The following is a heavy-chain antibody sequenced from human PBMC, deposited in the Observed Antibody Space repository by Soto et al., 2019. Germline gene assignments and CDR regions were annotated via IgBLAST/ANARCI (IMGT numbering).Heavy chain of an antibody. CDR1: GGSISSYY. Sequence: TLSLTCTVSGGSISSYYWSWIRQPPGKGLEWIGYIYYSGSTNYNPSLKSRVTISVDTSKNQFSLKLSSVTAADTAVYYCARGPDGPTSSYAFDIWGQGTMVTVSS. CDR3: ARGPDGPTSSYAFDI. CDR2: IYYSGST. J-gene: IGHJ3*02. D-gene: IGHD1-26*01. V-gene: IGHV4-59*01.